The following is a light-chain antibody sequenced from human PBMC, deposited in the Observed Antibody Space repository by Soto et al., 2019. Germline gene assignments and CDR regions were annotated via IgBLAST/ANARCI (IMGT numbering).Light chain of an antibody. CDR1: ESVNNK. V-gene: IGKV3-15*01. Sequence: EVVLTQSPATLSVSPGERATLSCRASESVNNKLGWYQQKPGQAPRLLIYRASTRATGIPARFSGSGSGTEFTLTISILQSEDSAVYYCHQYIKWFPFTFGLGTRLEIK. J-gene: IGKJ5*01. CDR2: RAS. CDR3: HQYIKWFPFT.